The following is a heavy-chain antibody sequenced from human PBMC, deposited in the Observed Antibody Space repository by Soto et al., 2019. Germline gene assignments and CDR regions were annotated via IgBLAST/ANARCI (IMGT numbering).Heavy chain of an antibody. D-gene: IGHD2-2*02. CDR1: GYTFSTYG. CDR2: INPFKGDT. CDR3: ARVKVPAAILGAFDV. V-gene: IGHV1-18*01. Sequence: ASVKVSCKASGYTFSTYGITWVRQAPGQGLDWMGWINPFKGDTNSTARFQDRVSLTTDTSTRTAYMGLRSLRSDDTAVYYCARVKVPAAILGAFDVWGQGTLVTVSS. J-gene: IGHJ3*01.